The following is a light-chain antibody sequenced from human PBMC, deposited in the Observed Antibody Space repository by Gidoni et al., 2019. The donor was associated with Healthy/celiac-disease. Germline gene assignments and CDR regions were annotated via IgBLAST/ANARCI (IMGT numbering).Light chain of an antibody. CDR1: SSNIGSNT. CDR2: SNN. J-gene: IGLJ3*02. Sequence: QSVLTQPPSPSVTPGQRVTISCSGSSSNIGSNTVNWYQQPPGTAPKLLIYSNNQRPSGVPDRFSGSKSGTSASLAISGLQSEDEADYYCAAWDDSLNGWVFGGGTKLTVL. CDR3: AAWDDSLNGWV. V-gene: IGLV1-44*01.